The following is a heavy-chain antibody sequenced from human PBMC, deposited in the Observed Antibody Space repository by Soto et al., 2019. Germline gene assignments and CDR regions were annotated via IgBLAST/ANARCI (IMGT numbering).Heavy chain of an antibody. CDR3: AKEQRYSSSWYPGTSYYYGMDV. Sequence: QVQLVESGGGVVQPGRSLRLSCAASGFTFSSYGMLWVRQAPGKGLEWVAVISYDGRNKYYADSVKGRFTISRDNSKNTLYLQMNSLRAEDTAVYYCAKEQRYSSSWYPGTSYYYGMDVWGQGTTVTVSS. D-gene: IGHD6-13*01. CDR1: GFTFSSYG. CDR2: ISYDGRNK. J-gene: IGHJ6*02. V-gene: IGHV3-30*18.